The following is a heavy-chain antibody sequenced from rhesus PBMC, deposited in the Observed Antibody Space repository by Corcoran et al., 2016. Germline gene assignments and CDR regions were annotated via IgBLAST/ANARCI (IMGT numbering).Heavy chain of an antibody. CDR2: ITYSGST. J-gene: IGHJ4*01. V-gene: IGHV4-122*02. CDR1: GYSMRGYY. D-gene: IGHD2-21*01. Sequence: QVQLQEASQGLVKPAETRSGTCAGSGYSMRGYYWSWIRHAPGKGLEWIGYITYSGSTSYNPSLKSRVTTSRDTSKNQSALKLSSVTAADTAVYYCARYCTGSGCSTFDYWGQGVLVTVSS. CDR3: ARYCTGSGCSTFDY.